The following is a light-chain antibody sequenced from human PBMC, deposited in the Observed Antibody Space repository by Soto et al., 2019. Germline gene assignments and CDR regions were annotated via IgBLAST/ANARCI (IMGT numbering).Light chain of an antibody. CDR2: DDS. J-gene: IGKJ1*01. CDR1: QGISSY. CDR3: QQYNSYWT. Sequence: DIQMTQSPSSLSASVGDRVTITCRASQGISSYLAWYQQKPGKDPKLLIYDDSSLESGVPSRFSGSGSGTEFTLTISSLQPDDFATYYCQQYNSYWTFGQGTKVDIK. V-gene: IGKV1-5*01.